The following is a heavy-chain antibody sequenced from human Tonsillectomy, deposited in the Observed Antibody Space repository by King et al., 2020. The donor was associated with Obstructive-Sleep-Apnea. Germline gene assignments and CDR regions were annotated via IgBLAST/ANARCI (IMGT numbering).Heavy chain of an antibody. J-gene: IGHJ4*02. CDR2: ISSSTSYI. V-gene: IGHV3-21*01. Sequence: VQLVESGGGLFKPGGSLRLSCAASGFTFSRYSMAWVRQAPGKGLEWVSSISSSTSYIYYADSVKGRFTISRDNAKNSLYLQMNSLRAEDTAVYYCARALSDELDTAMPYDYWGRGTLVTVSS. CDR3: ARALSDELDTAMPYDY. CDR1: GFTFSRYS. D-gene: IGHD5-18*01.